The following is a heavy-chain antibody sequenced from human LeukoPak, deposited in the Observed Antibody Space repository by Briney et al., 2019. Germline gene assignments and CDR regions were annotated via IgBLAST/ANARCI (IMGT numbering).Heavy chain of an antibody. CDR2: IFPSGGEI. D-gene: IGHD3-10*01. CDR3: ANYRMIRGVILDY. CDR1: GFTFSTFA. V-gene: IGHV3-23*01. Sequence: GGSLRLSCAASGFTFSTFAMIWVRQPPGKGLEWVSSIFPSGGEIHYADSVRGRFTISRDNSKSTLSLQMNSLRAEDTAIYYCANYRMIRGVILDYWGQGILVTVSS. J-gene: IGHJ4*02.